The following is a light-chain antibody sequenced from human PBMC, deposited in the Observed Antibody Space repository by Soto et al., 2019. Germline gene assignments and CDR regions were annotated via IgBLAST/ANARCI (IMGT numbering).Light chain of an antibody. CDR1: SSDVGDYNS. J-gene: IGLJ1*01. CDR2: DVS. V-gene: IGLV2-11*01. Sequence: QSALTQPRSVSGSPGQSFTVACIGTSSDVGDYNSVSWYQQHPGKAPKLMIYDVSKRPSGVPDRFSGSKSGNTASLTISGLQAEDEADYYCCSYVGGYSYVFGIGTRSPS. CDR3: CSYVGGYSYV.